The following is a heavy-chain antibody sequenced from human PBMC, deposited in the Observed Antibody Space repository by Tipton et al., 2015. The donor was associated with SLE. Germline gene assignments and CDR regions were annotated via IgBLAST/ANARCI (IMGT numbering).Heavy chain of an antibody. V-gene: IGHV4-34*01. Sequence: TLSLTCSIYAGSFSDYYWSWIRQPPGEGLEWIGEINPRGGTGYNPSLKSRVTISEDTSRNQFSLKVTSVTAADTAVYYCARHLPMGKRAFDIWGQGTMVTVSS. J-gene: IGHJ3*02. CDR3: ARHLPMGKRAFDI. CDR1: AGSFSDYY. CDR2: INPRGGT. D-gene: IGHD7-27*01.